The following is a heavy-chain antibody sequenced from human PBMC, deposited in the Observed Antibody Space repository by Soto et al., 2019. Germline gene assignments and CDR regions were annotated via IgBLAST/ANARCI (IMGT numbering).Heavy chain of an antibody. CDR1: GFTLSSYG. CDR2: ISYDGSNK. J-gene: IGHJ4*02. V-gene: IGHV3-30*18. D-gene: IGHD3-9*01. Sequence: GGSLRLSCAASGFTLSSYGMHWVRQAPGKGLEWVAVISYDGSNKYYADSVKGRFTISRDNSKNTLYLQMNSLRAEDTAVYYCAKDTHYDILTGYFDYWGQGTLVTVSS. CDR3: AKDTHYDILTGYFDY.